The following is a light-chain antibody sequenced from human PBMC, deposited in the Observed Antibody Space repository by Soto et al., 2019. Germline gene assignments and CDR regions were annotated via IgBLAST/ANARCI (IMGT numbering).Light chain of an antibody. J-gene: IGKJ2*01. CDR1: QSVSSSY. Sequence: EIVLTQSPGTLSLSSGERATLSCRASQSVSSSYLAWYQQKPGQAPRLLVYATSSRATGIPDRFSGSGSGTDFTLTISRLQPEDLAVYYCQQYGSSSLTFGQGTKLDIK. V-gene: IGKV3-20*01. CDR3: QQYGSSSLT. CDR2: ATS.